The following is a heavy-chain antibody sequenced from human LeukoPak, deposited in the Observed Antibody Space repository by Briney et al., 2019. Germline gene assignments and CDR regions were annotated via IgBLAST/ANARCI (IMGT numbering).Heavy chain of an antibody. CDR2: IYHSGST. J-gene: IGHJ4*02. D-gene: IGHD4-17*01. CDR1: GFSINTAYY. V-gene: IGHV4-38-2*02. CDR3: ARDQSLYGDYEGGGDY. Sequence: SETLSLTCTVSGFSINTAYYWGWIRQPPGKGLEWIGSIYHSGSTYYNPSLKSRVTISVHTSKNQFSLKLNSMTAADTAVYYCARDQSLYGDYEGGGDYWGQGTLVTVSS.